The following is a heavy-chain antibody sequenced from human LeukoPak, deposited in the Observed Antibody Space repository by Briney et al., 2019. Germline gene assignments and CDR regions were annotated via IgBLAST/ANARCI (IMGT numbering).Heavy chain of an antibody. CDR3: ARGGSGWYYFDY. CDR2: INGSGGST. Sequence: GGSLRLSCAASGFTFSSYAMSWVRQAPGKGLEWVSDINGSGGSTYYADSVKGRFTISRDNSKNTLYLQMNSLRAEDTAVYYCARGGSGWYYFDYWGQGTLVTVSS. V-gene: IGHV3-23*01. CDR1: GFTFSSYA. D-gene: IGHD6-19*01. J-gene: IGHJ4*02.